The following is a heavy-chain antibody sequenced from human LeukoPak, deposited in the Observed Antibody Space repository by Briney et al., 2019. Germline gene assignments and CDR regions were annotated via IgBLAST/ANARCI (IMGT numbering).Heavy chain of an antibody. CDR1: GFTFSSYS. Sequence: PGGSPRLSCAASGFTFSSYSMNWVRQAPGKGLEWVSSISSSSSYIYYADSVKGRFTTSRDNAKNSLYLQMNSLRAEDAAVYYCARDGRELSWFDPWGQGTLVTVSS. J-gene: IGHJ5*02. D-gene: IGHD1-26*01. V-gene: IGHV3-21*01. CDR3: ARDGRELSWFDP. CDR2: ISSSSSYI.